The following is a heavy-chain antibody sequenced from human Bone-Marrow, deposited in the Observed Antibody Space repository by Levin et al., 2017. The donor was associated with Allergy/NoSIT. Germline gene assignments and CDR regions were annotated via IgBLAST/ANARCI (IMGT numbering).Heavy chain of an antibody. V-gene: IGHV4-39*01. J-gene: IGHJ5*01. D-gene: IGHD1/OR15-1a*01. Sequence: SQTLSLPCNVSGDSISTNTDYWGWIRHPPGKGLEWIGSIFYSGNTRYNPSLKSRVTISVDTSKNQFSLKLISVTVADTAVYYCGRRRVGNNPGDSWGQGTLVTVSS. CDR1: GDSISTNTDY. CDR3: GRRRVGNNPGDS. CDR2: IFYSGNT.